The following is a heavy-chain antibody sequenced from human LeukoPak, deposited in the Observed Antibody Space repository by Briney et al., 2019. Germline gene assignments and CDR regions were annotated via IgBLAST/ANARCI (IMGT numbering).Heavy chain of an antibody. CDR3: ARSEQWLVPFDY. CDR1: GASIRSGDYY. Sequence: SETLSLTCTVSGASIRSGDYYWSWIRQPPGKGLEWIGYIYYSGSTNYNPSLKSRVTISVDTSKNQFSLKLSSVTAADTAVYYCARSEQWLVPFDYWGQGTLVTVSS. J-gene: IGHJ4*02. V-gene: IGHV4-61*08. D-gene: IGHD6-19*01. CDR2: IYYSGST.